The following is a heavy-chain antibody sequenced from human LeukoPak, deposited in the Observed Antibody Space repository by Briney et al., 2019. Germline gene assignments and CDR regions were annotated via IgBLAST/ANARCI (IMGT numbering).Heavy chain of an antibody. V-gene: IGHV3-7*01. D-gene: IGHD4-17*01. CDR2: IQQDGSEK. CDR1: GFTFSTYW. CDR3: ARSYGDYFDY. Sequence: GGSLRLSCVVSGFTFSTYWMSWVRQAPGKGLEWVANIQQDGSEKYYVDSVKGRFTISRYNAKNSLYLQMNSLRAEDTAVYYCARSYGDYFDYWGQGTLVTVSS. J-gene: IGHJ4*02.